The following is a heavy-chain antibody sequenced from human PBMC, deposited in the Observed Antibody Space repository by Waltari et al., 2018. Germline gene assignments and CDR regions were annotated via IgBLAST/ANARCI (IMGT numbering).Heavy chain of an antibody. CDR2: IYSGGST. CDR3: AKDRLAAAGPDC. J-gene: IGHJ4*02. V-gene: IGHV3-23*03. D-gene: IGHD6-13*01. CDR1: GFTFSSYA. Sequence: EVQLLESGGGLVQPGGSLRLSCAASGFTFSSYAMSWVRQAPGKGLEWVSVIYSGGSTYYADSVKGRFTSSRDNSKNTLYLQMNSLRAEDTAVYYCAKDRLAAAGPDCWGQGTLVTVSS.